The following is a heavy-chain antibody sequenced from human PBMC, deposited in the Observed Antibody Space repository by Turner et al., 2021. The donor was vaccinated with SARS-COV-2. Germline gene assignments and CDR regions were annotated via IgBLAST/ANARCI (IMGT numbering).Heavy chain of an antibody. CDR3: ATASIAVRTTYGLDV. V-gene: IGHV1-69-2*01. CDR2: GNPEDSEI. D-gene: IGHD6-6*01. J-gene: IGHJ6*02. Sequence: EVQLVHSGAEVKKPGATVKISCKIAGYTFTDYYIHWVQHAPGKGLGWMEVGNPEDSEIIHAEKFQGRDTIRADTSTDTAYMDLSSLRLEDTAVYDCATASIAVRTTYGLDVWGQGTTVAVSS. CDR1: GYTFTDYY.